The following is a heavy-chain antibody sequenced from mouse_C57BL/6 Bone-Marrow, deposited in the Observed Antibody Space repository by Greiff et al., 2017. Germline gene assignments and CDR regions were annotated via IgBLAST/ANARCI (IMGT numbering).Heavy chain of an antibody. V-gene: IGHV1-50*01. CDR1: GYTFTSYW. J-gene: IGHJ1*03. CDR3: ARSLITTVGPWYFDV. Sequence: QVQLQQPGAELVKPGASVKLSCKASGYTFTSYWMPWVKQRPGQGLEWIGEIDPSDSYTNYNQKFKGKATLTVDTSSSTAYMQLSSLTSEDSAVYYCARSLITTVGPWYFDVWGTGTTVTVSS. CDR2: IDPSDSYT. D-gene: IGHD1-1*01.